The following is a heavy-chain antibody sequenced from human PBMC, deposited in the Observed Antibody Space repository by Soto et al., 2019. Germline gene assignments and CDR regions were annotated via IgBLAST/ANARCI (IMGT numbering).Heavy chain of an antibody. CDR2: MNPNSGNT. CDR3: ARGLERWLQLGEGADY. D-gene: IGHD5-12*01. Sequence: QVQLVQSGAEVKKPGASVKVSCKASGYTFTSYDINWVRQATGQGLEWMGWMNPNSGNTGYAQKFQGRVTMTRNTXIXXAYMELSSLRSEDTAVYYCARGLERWLQLGEGADYWGQGTLVTVSS. J-gene: IGHJ4*02. V-gene: IGHV1-8*01. CDR1: GYTFTSYD.